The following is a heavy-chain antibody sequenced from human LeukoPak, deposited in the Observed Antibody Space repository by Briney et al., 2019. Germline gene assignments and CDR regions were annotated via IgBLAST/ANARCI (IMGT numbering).Heavy chain of an antibody. CDR1: GVSLTTSGVG. Sequence: SGPTLLKPTQTLTLTCTLSGVSLTTSGVGVGWIRQPPGKTLEWLALIYWDDIKGYSPSLKNRLTITKDTSKNQVVLTMTNMDPVDTATYYCAQHTYNDNWHGWFDSWGQGILVTVSS. V-gene: IGHV2-5*02. D-gene: IGHD1-1*01. CDR3: AQHTYNDNWHGWFDS. J-gene: IGHJ5*01. CDR2: IYWDDIK.